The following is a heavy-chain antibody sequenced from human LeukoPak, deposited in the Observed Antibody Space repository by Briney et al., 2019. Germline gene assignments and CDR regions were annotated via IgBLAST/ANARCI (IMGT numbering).Heavy chain of an antibody. V-gene: IGHV4-4*07. CDR3: ARGKYYYDSSGYIRFDP. CDR1: GVSITSYY. Sequence: SETLSLTCTVSGVSITSYYWSWIRLPAGKGLEWIGRIHSSGSTHYNPFLKSRVTMSVDTSKNQFSLKLSSATAADTAVYYCARGKYYYDSSGYIRFDPWGQGTLVTVSS. CDR2: IHSSGST. D-gene: IGHD3-22*01. J-gene: IGHJ5*02.